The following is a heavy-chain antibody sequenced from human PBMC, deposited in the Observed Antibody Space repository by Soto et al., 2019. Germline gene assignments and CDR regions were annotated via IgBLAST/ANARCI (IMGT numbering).Heavy chain of an antibody. J-gene: IGHJ6*02. CDR1: GFTFSSYA. Sequence: GGSLRLSCAASGFTFSSYAMHWVRQAPGKGLEWVAVISYDGSNKYYADSVKGRFTISRDNSKNTLYLQMNSLRAEDTAVYYCARDPLYGSGREYGMDVWGQGTTVTVSS. V-gene: IGHV3-30-3*01. CDR2: ISYDGSNK. CDR3: ARDPLYGSGREYGMDV. D-gene: IGHD3-10*01.